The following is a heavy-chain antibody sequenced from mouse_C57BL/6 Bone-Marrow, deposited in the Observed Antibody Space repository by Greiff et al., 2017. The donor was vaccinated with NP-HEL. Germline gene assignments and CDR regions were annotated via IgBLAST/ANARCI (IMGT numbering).Heavy chain of an antibody. CDR3: ARGGDAY. V-gene: IGHV1-69*01. Sequence: QVQLQQPGAELVMPGASVKLSCKASGYTFTSYWMHWVKQRPGQGLEWIGEIDPSDSYNNYNQKFKGKSTLTVDKSSSTAYMQLSSLTSEDSAVYYCARGGDAYWGQGTLVTVSA. CDR1: GYTFTSYW. CDR2: IDPSDSYN. J-gene: IGHJ3*01.